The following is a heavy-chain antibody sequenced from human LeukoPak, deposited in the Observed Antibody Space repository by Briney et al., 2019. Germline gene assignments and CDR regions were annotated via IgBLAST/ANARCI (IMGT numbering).Heavy chain of an antibody. CDR1: GFTFSNYW. Sequence: GGSLRLSCAASGFTFSNYWMHWVRQAPGKGLVWVSRINSDGSSRNYADSVKGRFTISRDNAKNTLYLQMNSLRAEDTAVYYCVSASSHRIAAGGDYWGQGTLVTVSS. CDR3: VSASSHRIAAGGDY. CDR2: INSDGSSR. J-gene: IGHJ4*02. D-gene: IGHD6-13*01. V-gene: IGHV3-74*01.